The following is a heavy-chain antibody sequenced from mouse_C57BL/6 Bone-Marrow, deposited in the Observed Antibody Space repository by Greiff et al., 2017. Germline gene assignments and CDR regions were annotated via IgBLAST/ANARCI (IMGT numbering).Heavy chain of an antibody. Sequence: EVQLQQSGAELVRPGASVKLSCTASGFNIKDDYMPWVKQRPEQGLEWIGWIDPENGDTEYASKFQGKATITADTSSNPAYLQLSSLTSEDTAVYYCTTGLYYGSSYVGYWGQGTTLTVSS. CDR3: TTGLYYGSSYVGY. CDR2: IDPENGDT. V-gene: IGHV14-4*01. CDR1: GFNIKDDY. D-gene: IGHD1-1*01. J-gene: IGHJ2*01.